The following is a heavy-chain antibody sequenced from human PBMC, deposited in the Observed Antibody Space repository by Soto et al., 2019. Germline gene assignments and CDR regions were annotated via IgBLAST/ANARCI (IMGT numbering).Heavy chain of an antibody. CDR2: ISYDGSNK. CDR3: ARHLYGMDV. Sequence: GGSLRLSCAASGFTSSSYAMHWVRQAPGKGLEWVAVISYDGSNKYYADSVKGRFTISRDNSKNTLYLQMNSLRAEDTAVYYCARHLYGMDVWGQGXTVTVSS. CDR1: GFTSSSYA. J-gene: IGHJ6*02. V-gene: IGHV3-30-3*01.